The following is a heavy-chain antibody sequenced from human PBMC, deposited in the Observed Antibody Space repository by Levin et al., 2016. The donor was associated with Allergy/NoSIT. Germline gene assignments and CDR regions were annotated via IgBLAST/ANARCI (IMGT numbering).Heavy chain of an antibody. Sequence: WIRQPPGKGLEWIGYIYYSGSTNYNPSLKSRVPISVDTSKNQFSLKLSSVTAADTAVYYCARLSGSGGNDAFDIWGQGTMVTVSS. D-gene: IGHD6-19*01. CDR2: IYYSGST. J-gene: IGHJ3*02. CDR3: ARLSGSGGNDAFDI. V-gene: IGHV4-59*01.